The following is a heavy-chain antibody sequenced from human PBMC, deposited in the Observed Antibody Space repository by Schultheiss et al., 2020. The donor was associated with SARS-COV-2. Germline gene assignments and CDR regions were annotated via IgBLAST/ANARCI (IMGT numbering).Heavy chain of an antibody. D-gene: IGHD5-12*01. CDR2: ISAYNGNT. J-gene: IGHJ4*02. V-gene: IGHV1-18*01. Sequence: GESLKISCKASGYTFTSYGISWVRQAPGQGLEWMGWISAYNGNTNYAQKLQGRVTMTTDTSTSTAYMELRSLRSDDTAVYYCARDSRWLRLHHADYWGQGTLVTVSS. CDR3: ARDSRWLRLHHADY. CDR1: GYTFTSYG.